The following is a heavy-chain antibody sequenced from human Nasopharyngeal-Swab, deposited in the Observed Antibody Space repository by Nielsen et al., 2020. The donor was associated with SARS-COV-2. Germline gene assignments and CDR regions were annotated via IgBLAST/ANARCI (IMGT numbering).Heavy chain of an antibody. CDR3: ARHGEGLRYFDWEFAY. Sequence: GGSLRLSCKGSGYTFTTYWIGWVRQMPGKGLEWMGVIYPGDSDTRYSPSFQGQVTISADKSISTAYLQWSSLTASDTAIYYCARHGEGLRYFDWEFAYWGHGTLVTVSS. J-gene: IGHJ4*01. V-gene: IGHV5-51*01. CDR1: GYTFTTYW. CDR2: IYPGDSDT. D-gene: IGHD3-9*01.